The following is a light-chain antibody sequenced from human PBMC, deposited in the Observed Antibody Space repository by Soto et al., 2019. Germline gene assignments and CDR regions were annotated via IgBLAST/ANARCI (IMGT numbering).Light chain of an antibody. Sequence: IVLTQSPGTLSLSPGESATLPCRASQSVSSRYLAWYPHKPGQAPRVLIYGASSRGTGIPDRFGGSRSGTEFALTINNLEPADFGVYYCQQRNVLPPITFGQGTRLEIK. CDR2: GAS. CDR1: QSVSSRY. V-gene: IGKV3D-20*02. CDR3: QQRNVLPPIT. J-gene: IGKJ5*01.